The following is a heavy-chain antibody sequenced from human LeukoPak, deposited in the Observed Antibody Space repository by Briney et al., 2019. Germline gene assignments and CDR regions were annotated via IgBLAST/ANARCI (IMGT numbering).Heavy chain of an antibody. V-gene: IGHV1-8*01. CDR2: KNPNSGNS. Sequence: ASVKVSCKASGYTFTNYDINWVRQATGQGREWMGYKNPNSGNSAYAQKFQGRVTITTDASISTAYRGLSGLRSAEPALNYCAREGLDYWGQGTLVTVSS. CDR1: GYTFTNYD. CDR3: AREGLDY. J-gene: IGHJ4*02.